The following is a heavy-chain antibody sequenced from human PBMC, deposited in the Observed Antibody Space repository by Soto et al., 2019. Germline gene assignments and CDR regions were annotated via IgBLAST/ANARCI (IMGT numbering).Heavy chain of an antibody. Sequence: SETLSLTCTVSGGSISPYYWSWIRQSPGKGLEWIGYIYYSGSTNYNPSLKSRVTISVDTSKNQFSLKVNSVTAADTAVYFCARGSSRITIFGVVISDFDYWGQGTLVTVSS. D-gene: IGHD3-3*01. J-gene: IGHJ4*02. CDR3: ARGSSRITIFGVVISDFDY. CDR1: GGSISPYY. CDR2: IYYSGST. V-gene: IGHV4-59*01.